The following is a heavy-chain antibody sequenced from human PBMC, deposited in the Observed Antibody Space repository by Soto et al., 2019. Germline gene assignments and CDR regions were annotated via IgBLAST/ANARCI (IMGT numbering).Heavy chain of an antibody. CDR1: GGSISSYF. J-gene: IGHJ4*02. D-gene: IGHD6-13*01. V-gene: IGHV4-59*01. CDR2: VYYTGTT. Sequence: SETLSLTCTVSGGSISSYFYTWVRQPPGKGLEWIGSVYYTGTTDYNPSLKSRVTISVDTSKTQFSLNLRSVTAADTAVYYCARDLAAVPRAFDYWGRGTLVTVPS. CDR3: ARDLAAVPRAFDY.